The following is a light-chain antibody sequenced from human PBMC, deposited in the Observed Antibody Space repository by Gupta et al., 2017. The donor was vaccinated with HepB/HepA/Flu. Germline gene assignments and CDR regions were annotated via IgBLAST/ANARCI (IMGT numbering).Light chain of an antibody. CDR2: GAS. V-gene: IGKV3-15*01. Sequence: VMTQSPATLSVSPGETVTLSCRASHSVRSNLAWYQQKVGQAPTLLIYGASTRAYGIPVRFSGGGSGTDFTLTISSRQSEEFAVYYCQQANNWPRTFGQGTKVEIK. CDR1: HSVRSN. CDR3: QQANNWPRT. J-gene: IGKJ1*01.